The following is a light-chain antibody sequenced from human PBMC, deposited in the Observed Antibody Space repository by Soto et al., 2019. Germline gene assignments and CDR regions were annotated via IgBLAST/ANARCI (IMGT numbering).Light chain of an antibody. CDR2: DAS. J-gene: IGKJ1*01. CDR1: RDIGNR. V-gene: IGKV1-5*01. Sequence: DIQTTQSPSSVSASVGDRVTITCRASRDIGNRLAWFRHKPGKAPQLLIYDASSLESGVPQRFSGSGSGTEFTLTISSMKTDYFSTYYCQQYHSYWTFGQGTKVDIK. CDR3: QQYHSYWT.